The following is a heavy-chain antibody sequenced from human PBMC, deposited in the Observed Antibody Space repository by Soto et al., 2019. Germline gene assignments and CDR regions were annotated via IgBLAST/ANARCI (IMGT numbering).Heavy chain of an antibody. J-gene: IGHJ4*02. CDR1: GFTFRSHS. D-gene: IGHD3-3*01. CDR3: AKEFDHDLWFFDF. Sequence: QVQLVESGGGVVQPGRSLTLSCTVSGFTFRSHSMHWVRQAPGKGLEWLAVISTNGNVKYYEDSVNGRFTTSRDNSENTLYLQMNSLGAEDTAVYYCAKEFDHDLWFFDFWGQGALVAVSS. CDR2: ISTNGNVK. V-gene: IGHV3-30*18.